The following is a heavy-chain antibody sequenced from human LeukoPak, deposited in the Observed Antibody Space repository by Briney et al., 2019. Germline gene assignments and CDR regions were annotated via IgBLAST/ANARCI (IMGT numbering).Heavy chain of an antibody. D-gene: IGHD3-10*01. CDR2: IIPIFGTA. J-gene: IGHJ5*02. CDR1: GGTFSSYA. CDR3: ARAKWFGEFVVQLGFDP. Sequence: RRASVKVSCKASGGTFSSYAISWVRQAPGQGLEWMGGIIPIFGTANYAQKFQGRVTITADESTSTAYMELSSLRSEDTAVYYCARAKWFGEFVVQLGFDPWGQGTLVTVSS. V-gene: IGHV1-69*01.